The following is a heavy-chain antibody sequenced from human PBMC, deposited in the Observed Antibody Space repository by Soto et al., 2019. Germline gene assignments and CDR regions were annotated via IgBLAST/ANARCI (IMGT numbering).Heavy chain of an antibody. CDR2: MNPNSGNT. J-gene: IGHJ6*02. CDR3: ARHIGYPYYYYGMDV. D-gene: IGHD5-12*01. V-gene: IGHV1-8*01. CDR1: GYTFTSYD. Sequence: GASVKVSCKASGYTFTSYDINWVRQATGQGLEWMGWMNPNSGNTGYAQKFQGRVTMTRNTSISTAYMELSSLRSEDTAVYYCARHIGYPYYYYGMDVWGQGTTVTVSS.